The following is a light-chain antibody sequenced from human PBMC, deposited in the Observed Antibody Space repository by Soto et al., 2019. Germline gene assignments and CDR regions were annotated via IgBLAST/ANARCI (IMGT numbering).Light chain of an antibody. CDR2: DVS. V-gene: IGLV2-14*01. CDR3: SSYTTSSTLV. CDR1: SSDVGAYNS. Sequence: QSVLTQPASVSGSPGQSITISCTGTSSDVGAYNSVCWYQHNPGKAPNLMIHDVSIRPSGASNRFSGSKSGNTASLTISGLHAEDEADYYCSSYTTSSTLVFGTGTKLTVL. J-gene: IGLJ1*01.